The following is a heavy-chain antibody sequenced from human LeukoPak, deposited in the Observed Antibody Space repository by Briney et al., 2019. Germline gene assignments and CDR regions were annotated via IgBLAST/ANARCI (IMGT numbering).Heavy chain of an antibody. CDR3: ARSWLAADYYFDY. CDR2: ISSSSSYM. V-gene: IGHV3-21*01. J-gene: IGHJ4*02. D-gene: IGHD6-13*01. Sequence: GGSLRLSCAASGFTFSSYSMNWVRQAPGKGLEWVSSISSSSSYMYYADSVKGRFTISRDNAKNPLYLQMNSLRAEDTAVYYCARSWLAADYYFDYWGQGTLVTVSS. CDR1: GFTFSSYS.